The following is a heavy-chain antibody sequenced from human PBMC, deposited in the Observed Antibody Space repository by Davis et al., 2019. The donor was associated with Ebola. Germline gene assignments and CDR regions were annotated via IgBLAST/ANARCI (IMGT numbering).Heavy chain of an antibody. CDR2: IYYSGST. D-gene: IGHD2-2*01. V-gene: IGHV4-30-4*01. J-gene: IGHJ5*02. Sequence: SETLSLTCAVYGGSFSDYYWSWIRQPPGKGLEWIGYIYYSGSTYYNPSLKSRVTISVDTSKNQFSLKLSSVTAADTAVYYCARAEYQLLLGWFDPWGQGTLVTVSS. CDR1: GGSFSDYY. CDR3: ARAEYQLLLGWFDP.